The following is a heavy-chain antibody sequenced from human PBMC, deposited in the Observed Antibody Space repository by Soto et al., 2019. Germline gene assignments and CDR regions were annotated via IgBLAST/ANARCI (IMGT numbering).Heavy chain of an antibody. CDR3: ARESEDLTSNFDY. CDR2: ISSTTNYI. CDR1: GFTFTRYS. V-gene: IGHV3-21*01. J-gene: IGHJ4*02. Sequence: PGGSLRLSCAAPGFTFTRYSMNWVRQAPGKGLEWVSSISSTTNYIYYADSMKGRFTVSRDNAKNSVYLEMNSLSAEDTAVYYCARESEDLTSNFDYWGQGTLVTSPQ.